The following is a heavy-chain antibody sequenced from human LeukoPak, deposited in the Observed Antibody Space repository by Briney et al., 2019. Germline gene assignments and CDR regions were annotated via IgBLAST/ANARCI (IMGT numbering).Heavy chain of an antibody. CDR1: GFTFSSYA. V-gene: IGHV3-23*01. Sequence: GGSLRLSCAASGFTFSSYAMSWVRQAPGKGLEWVSAMSGSGGSTYYADSVKGRFTISRDNSKNTLYLQRHSLRAEDTAVYYCAKDAIQLPATATVYFDYWGQGTLVTVSS. CDR2: MSGSGGST. D-gene: IGHD2-15*01. CDR3: AKDAIQLPATATVYFDY. J-gene: IGHJ4*02.